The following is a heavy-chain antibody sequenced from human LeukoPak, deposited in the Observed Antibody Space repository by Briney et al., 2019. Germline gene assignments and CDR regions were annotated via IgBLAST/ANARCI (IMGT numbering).Heavy chain of an antibody. V-gene: IGHV4-31*03. CDR1: GGSISSGGYY. Sequence: SETLSLTCTVSGGSISSGGYYWSWIRQHPGKGLEWIGYIHYSGSTYYNPSLKSRVTISVDTSKNQFSLKLSSVTAADTAVYYCARAPAYYYDSSGYYSFDYWGQGTLVTVSS. J-gene: IGHJ4*02. D-gene: IGHD3-22*01. CDR3: ARAPAYYYDSSGYYSFDY. CDR2: IHYSGST.